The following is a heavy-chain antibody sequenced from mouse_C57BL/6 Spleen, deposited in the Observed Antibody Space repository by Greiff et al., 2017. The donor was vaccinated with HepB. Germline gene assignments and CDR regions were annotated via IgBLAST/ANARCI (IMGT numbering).Heavy chain of an antibody. D-gene: IGHD2-3*01. J-gene: IGHJ2*01. V-gene: IGHV1-82*01. CDR3: ASNDGYSYYFDY. CDR2: IYPGDGDT. Sequence: VQLQQSGPELVKPGASVKISCKASGYAFSSSWMNWVKQRPGKGLEWIGRIYPGDGDTNYNGKFKGKATLTADKSSSTAYMQLSSLTSEDSAVYFCASNDGYSYYFDYWGQGTTLTVSS. CDR1: GYAFSSSW.